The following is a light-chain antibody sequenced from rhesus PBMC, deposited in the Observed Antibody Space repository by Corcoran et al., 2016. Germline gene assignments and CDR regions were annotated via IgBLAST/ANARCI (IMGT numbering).Light chain of an antibody. V-gene: IGKV1S8*01. CDR1: QNIYSN. CDR3: QHYYDNPLP. Sequence: DIQMTQSPSALSASVGDRVTISCRASQNIYSNLAWYQQKPGKAPKLLIYSASNLQTGIPSRFSGSGSGTVFTLTISSLQPEASASYYCQHYYDNPLPFGGGTKVEIK. CDR2: SAS. J-gene: IGKJ4*01.